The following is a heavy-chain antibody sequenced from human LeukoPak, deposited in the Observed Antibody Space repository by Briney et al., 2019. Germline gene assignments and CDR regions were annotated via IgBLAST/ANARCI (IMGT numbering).Heavy chain of an antibody. CDR2: INHSGGT. CDR1: GGSFNDSY. D-gene: IGHD3-16*02. CDR3: ARVSGIMISLGGVISYFDY. J-gene: IGHJ4*02. V-gene: IGHV4-34*01. Sequence: SETLSLTCTLYGGSFNDSYWTWTRQPPGKGLEWIGEINHSGGTDYNPALRSRVTISVDPSKNQLSLQLRSMTAADTGVYYCARVSGIMISLGGVISYFDYWGQGTLVTVSS.